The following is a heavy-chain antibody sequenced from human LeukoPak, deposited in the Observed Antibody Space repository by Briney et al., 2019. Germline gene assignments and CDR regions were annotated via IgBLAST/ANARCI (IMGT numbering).Heavy chain of an antibody. CDR2: ISAYHGIT. CDR1: GYTFANYG. V-gene: IGHV1-18*01. J-gene: IGHJ3*02. D-gene: IGHD2-2*01. Sequence: ASVKVSCKASGYTFANYGITWVRQAPGQGLEWMGWISAYHGITNYAQKLQGRVTMTTDTSTSTAYMGLRSLRSDGTAVFYCARDLALYCSTTSCQDAFDIWGQGTMVTVSS. CDR3: ARDLALYCSTTSCQDAFDI.